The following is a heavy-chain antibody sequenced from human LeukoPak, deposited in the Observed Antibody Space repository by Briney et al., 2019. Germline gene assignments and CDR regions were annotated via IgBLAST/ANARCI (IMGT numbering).Heavy chain of an antibody. CDR1: GFTFSSYA. D-gene: IGHD6-19*01. V-gene: IGHV3-23*01. J-gene: IGHJ4*02. CDR3: AKDWLSSGWYYFDY. Sequence: GGSLRLSCAASGFTFSSYAMSWARQAPGKGLEWVSAISGSGGSTYYADSVKGRFTISRDNSKNTLYLQMNSLRAEDTAVYYCAKDWLSSGWYYFDYWGQGTLVTVSS. CDR2: ISGSGGST.